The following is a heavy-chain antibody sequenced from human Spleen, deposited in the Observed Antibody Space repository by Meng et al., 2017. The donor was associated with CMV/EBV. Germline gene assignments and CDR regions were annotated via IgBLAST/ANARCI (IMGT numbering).Heavy chain of an antibody. CDR1: GFIFSDYY. J-gene: IGHJ4*02. CDR2: ISNSSTI. Sequence: GESLKISCAASGFIFSDYYMNWVRQAPGKGLEWVSSISNSSTIYYADSVKGRFTISRDNAKNTLYLQMNSLRAEDTAVYYCARADFDYWGQGTLVTVSS. V-gene: IGHV3-69-1*01. CDR3: ARADFDY.